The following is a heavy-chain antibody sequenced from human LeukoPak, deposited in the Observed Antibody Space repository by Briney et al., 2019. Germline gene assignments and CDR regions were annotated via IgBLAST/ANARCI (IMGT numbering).Heavy chain of an antibody. Sequence: PSETLSLTCIVSSVSINSSSYYWGWIRQPPGKGLEWIGSIYFSGRTYYNPSLKSRVTISVDTSKNQFSLKLSSVTAADTAVYYCARDGVEMATTYYFDYWGQGTLVTVSS. D-gene: IGHD5-24*01. J-gene: IGHJ4*02. CDR3: ARDGVEMATTYYFDY. CDR2: IYFSGRT. CDR1: SVSINSSSYY. V-gene: IGHV4-39*07.